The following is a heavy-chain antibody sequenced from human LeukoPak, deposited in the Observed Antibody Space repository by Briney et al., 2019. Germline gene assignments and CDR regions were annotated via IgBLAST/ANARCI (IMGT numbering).Heavy chain of an antibody. D-gene: IGHD5-24*01. Sequence: GGSLRLSCAASGFTFSSYGMHWVRQAPGKGLEWVAVISYDGSNKYYADSVKGRFTISRDNSKNTLYLQMNSLRAEDTAVYYCAKDPREGYKAVDQYFDLWGRGTLVTVSS. V-gene: IGHV3-30*18. CDR3: AKDPREGYKAVDQYFDL. CDR2: ISYDGSNK. CDR1: GFTFSSYG. J-gene: IGHJ2*01.